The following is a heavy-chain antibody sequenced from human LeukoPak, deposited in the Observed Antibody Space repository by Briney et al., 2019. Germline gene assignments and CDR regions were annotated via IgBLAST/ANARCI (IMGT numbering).Heavy chain of an antibody. CDR3: ARDSMEGSYTTKYCSSTSCYDPSFDL. J-gene: IGHJ2*01. CDR1: GYTFTSYG. Sequence: ASVKVSCTASGYTFTSYGISWVRQAPGQGLEWMGWISAYNGNTNYAQKLQGRVTMTTDTSTSTAYMELRSLRSDDTAVYYCARDSMEGSYTTKYCSSTSCYDPSFDLWGRGTLVTVSS. V-gene: IGHV1-18*01. CDR2: ISAYNGNT. D-gene: IGHD2-2*01.